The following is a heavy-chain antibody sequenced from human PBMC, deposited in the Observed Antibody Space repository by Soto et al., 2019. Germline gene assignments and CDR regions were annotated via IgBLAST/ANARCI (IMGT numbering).Heavy chain of an antibody. CDR1: GFTCGNAW. CDR2: IKSKTDGGTA. CDR3: TTDRGHMYDFDY. J-gene: IGHJ4*02. Sequence: EVQLVESGGGLVKPGGSLRLSCAASGFTCGNAWMNWVRQPPGKGLEWVGRIKSKTDGGTADYAAPVKGRFTISRDDSKNALYLQMNSLKTEDTPVYYCTTDRGHMYDFDYWGQGTLVPVSS. D-gene: IGHD5-18*01. V-gene: IGHV3-15*01.